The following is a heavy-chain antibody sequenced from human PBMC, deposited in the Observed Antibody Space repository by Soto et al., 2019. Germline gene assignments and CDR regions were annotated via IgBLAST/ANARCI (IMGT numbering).Heavy chain of an antibody. Sequence: QTLSLTCAISGDSVSSNSAAWNWIRQSPSRGLEWLGRTYYRSKWYNDYAVSVKSRITINPDTSKNQFSLQLNSVTPEDTAVYYCAREVGIAAAGAQAYSYYGMEAWGQATPVTVSS. D-gene: IGHD6-13*01. CDR2: TYYRSKWYN. CDR3: AREVGIAAAGAQAYSYYGMEA. CDR1: GDSVSSNSAA. J-gene: IGHJ6*02. V-gene: IGHV6-1*01.